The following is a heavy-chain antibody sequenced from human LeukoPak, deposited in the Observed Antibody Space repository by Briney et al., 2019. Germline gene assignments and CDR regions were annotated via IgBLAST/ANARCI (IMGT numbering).Heavy chain of an antibody. CDR3: ALRITMVRGGPPGYYYGMDV. V-gene: IGHV1-46*01. J-gene: IGHJ6*02. Sequence: ASVKVSCKASGYTFTSYYMHWVRQAPGQGLEWMGIINPSGGSTSYAQKFQGRVTMTRDTSTSTVYMELSSLRSEDTAVYYCALRITMVRGGPPGYYYGMDVWGQGTTVTVSS. CDR1: GYTFTSYY. CDR2: INPSGGST. D-gene: IGHD3-10*01.